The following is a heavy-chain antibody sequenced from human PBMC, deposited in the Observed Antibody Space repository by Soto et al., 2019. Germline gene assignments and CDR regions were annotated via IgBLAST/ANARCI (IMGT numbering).Heavy chain of an antibody. V-gene: IGHV3-15*01. CDR2: IKRKTDGATT. CDR3: STGYCSGGNCFIDY. J-gene: IGHJ4*02. CDR1: GFTFSNAW. Sequence: AGGSLRLSCVASGFTFSNAWMTWVRQAPGKGLEWVGRIKRKTDGATTDYGAPVKDRFTISRDDSKNTLYLQMNSLKTEDTAVYYCSTGYCSGGNCFIDYWGQGTLVTVSS. D-gene: IGHD2-15*01.